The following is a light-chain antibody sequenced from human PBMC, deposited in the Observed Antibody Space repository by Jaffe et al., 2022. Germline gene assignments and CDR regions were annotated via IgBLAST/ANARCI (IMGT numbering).Light chain of an antibody. CDR2: EVS. V-gene: IGLV2-8*01. CDR1: SSDVGAYNY. J-gene: IGLJ2*01. Sequence: QSALTQPPSASGSPGQSVTISCTGTSSDVGAYNYVSWYQQHPGKAPKLMMYEVSKRPSGVPDRFSGSKSGNTASLTVSGLQAEDEADYYCSSYAGSNNLLFGGGTKLTVV. CDR3: SSYAGSNNLL.